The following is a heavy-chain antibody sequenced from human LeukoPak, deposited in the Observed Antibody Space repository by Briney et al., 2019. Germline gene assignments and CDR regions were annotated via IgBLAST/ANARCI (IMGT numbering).Heavy chain of an antibody. CDR2: ISSSGSTI. Sequence: GGSLRLSCAASGFTFSSYEMNWVRQAPGKGLEWVSYISSSGSTIYYADSVKGRFTISRDNAKNSLYLQMNSLRAEDTAVYYCTRYPRITMVRGVIITSDAFDIWGQGTMVTVSS. CDR3: TRYPRITMVRGVIITSDAFDI. CDR1: GFTFSSYE. J-gene: IGHJ3*02. V-gene: IGHV3-48*03. D-gene: IGHD3-10*01.